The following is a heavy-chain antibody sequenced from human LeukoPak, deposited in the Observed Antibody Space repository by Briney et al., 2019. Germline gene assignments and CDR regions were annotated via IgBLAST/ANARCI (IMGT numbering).Heavy chain of an antibody. V-gene: IGHV1-18*01. CDR1: GYTFTSYG. CDR3: ATWGVPAASFHYYYMDV. J-gene: IGHJ6*03. D-gene: IGHD2-2*01. Sequence: GASVKVSCKASGYTFTSYGISWVRQAPGQGLEWMGWISAYNGNTNYAQKFQGRVTMTRDTSISTAYMELSRLRSDDTAVYYCATWGVPAASFHYYYMDVWGKGTTVTVSS. CDR2: ISAYNGNT.